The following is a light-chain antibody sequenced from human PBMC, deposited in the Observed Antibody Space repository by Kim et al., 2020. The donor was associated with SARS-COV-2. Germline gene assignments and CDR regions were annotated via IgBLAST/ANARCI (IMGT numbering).Light chain of an antibody. V-gene: IGKV1-8*01. CDR1: QGISSY. Sequence: ASTGDTVTSTCRASQGISSYLAWYQQKPGKAPKLLIYAASTLQSGVPSRFSGSGSGTDFTLTISCLQSEDFATYYCQQYYSYPRTFGQGTKVDIK. CDR3: QQYYSYPRT. CDR2: AAS. J-gene: IGKJ1*01.